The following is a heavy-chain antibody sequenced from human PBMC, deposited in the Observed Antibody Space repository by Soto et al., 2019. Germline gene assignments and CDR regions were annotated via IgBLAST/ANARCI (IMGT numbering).Heavy chain of an antibody. D-gene: IGHD3-10*01. CDR3: AKGVRFGELFPFDY. Sequence: EVQLLESGGGLVQPGGSLRLSCAASGFTFSSYAMSWVRQAPGKGLEWVSAISGSGGSTYYADSVKGRFTISRDNSKNTLHLQMNSLRAEATAVYYCAKGVRFGELFPFDYGGQGTLVTVSS. CDR2: ISGSGGST. CDR1: GFTFSSYA. J-gene: IGHJ4*02. V-gene: IGHV3-23*01.